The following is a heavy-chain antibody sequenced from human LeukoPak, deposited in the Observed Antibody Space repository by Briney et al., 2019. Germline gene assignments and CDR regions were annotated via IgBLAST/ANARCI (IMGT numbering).Heavy chain of an antibody. J-gene: IGHJ6*03. CDR2: ISGSGGST. CDR1: GFTFSSYA. CDR3: ARDHCSSTSCYTDHYYYYMDV. D-gene: IGHD2-2*02. Sequence: GGSLRLSCAASGFTFSSYAMSWVRQAPGKGLEWVSAISGSGGSTHYADSVKGRFTISRDNSKNTLYLQMNSLRAEDTAVYYCARDHCSSTSCYTDHYYYYMDVWGKGTTVTVPS. V-gene: IGHV3-23*01.